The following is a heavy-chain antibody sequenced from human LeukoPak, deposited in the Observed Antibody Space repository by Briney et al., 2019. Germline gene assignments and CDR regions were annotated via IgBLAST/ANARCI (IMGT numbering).Heavy chain of an antibody. J-gene: IGHJ1*01. CDR1: GFTFSSYA. D-gene: IGHD6-13*01. Sequence: GGSLRLSCAASGFTFSSYAMSWVRQPPGKGLEWVSTISGSGGSTYYADSVKGRFTISRDNSKNTLYLQMNSLRAEDTAVYYCARDHHPPVAAAGTGYFQHWGQGTLVTVSS. CDR2: ISGSGGST. CDR3: ARDHHPPVAAAGTGYFQH. V-gene: IGHV3-23*01.